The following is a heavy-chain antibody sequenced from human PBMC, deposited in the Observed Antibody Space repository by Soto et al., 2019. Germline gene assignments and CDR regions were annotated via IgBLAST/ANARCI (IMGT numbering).Heavy chain of an antibody. Sequence: SETLSLTCSVSGGSITNTNYHWCWIRQAPGKGLEWIGTLYFRGATDYNPSLQSRVTISADTSKNQISLHLSSVTAADTAVYYCFGVLAATLDYWGQGTRVTVSS. CDR3: FGVLAATLDY. V-gene: IGHV4-39*01. J-gene: IGHJ4*01. D-gene: IGHD2-21*02. CDR2: LYFRGAT. CDR1: GGSITNTNYH.